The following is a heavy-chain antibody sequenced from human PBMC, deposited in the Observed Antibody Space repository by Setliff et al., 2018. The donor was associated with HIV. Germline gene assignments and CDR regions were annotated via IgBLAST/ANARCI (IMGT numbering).Heavy chain of an antibody. D-gene: IGHD6-13*01. V-gene: IGHV3-30*02. CDR1: GFTFSNSG. J-gene: IGHJ4*02. CDR3: AKNLFSSRWSPLDY. Sequence: GSPRLSCAASGFTFSNSGMHWVRQAPGKGLEWVTFIRYDESDKDYADSVKGRFTISRDNSKNTLYLQMNSLRSEDSAVYYCAKNLFSSRWSPLDYWGQGTLVTVSS. CDR2: IRYDESDK.